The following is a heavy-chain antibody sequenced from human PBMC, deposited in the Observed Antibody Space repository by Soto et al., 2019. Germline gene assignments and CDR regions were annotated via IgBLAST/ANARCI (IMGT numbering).Heavy chain of an antibody. V-gene: IGHV1-18*01. CDR1: GYTFTHYG. CDR2: INTYNANT. D-gene: IGHD6-13*01. Sequence: VQLVQSGVEVKKPGASVKVSCKASGYTFTHYGISWVRQAPGQGLEWMGWINTYNANTNYAQKVQGRVTLTTETSTSTAYMELRSLRPDDTAVYYCARDLLYSTRSTVRFDIWGQGTMLTVSS. CDR3: ARDLLYSTRSTVRFDI. J-gene: IGHJ3*02.